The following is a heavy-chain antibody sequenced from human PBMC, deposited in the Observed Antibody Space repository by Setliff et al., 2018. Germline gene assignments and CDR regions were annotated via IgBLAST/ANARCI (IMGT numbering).Heavy chain of an antibody. CDR2: TSIDDDKT. D-gene: IGHD6-19*01. CDR3: ARVTIAVAGYFDF. J-gene: IGHJ4*02. Sequence: GASVKVSCKASGYTFISYDISWVRQAPGQGLEWMGWTSIDDDKTKYAQKFQGRVTMTADTSTSTAYMELRSLRSDDTAVYYCARVTIAVAGYFDFWGQGTLVTVSS. V-gene: IGHV1-18*01. CDR1: GYTFISYD.